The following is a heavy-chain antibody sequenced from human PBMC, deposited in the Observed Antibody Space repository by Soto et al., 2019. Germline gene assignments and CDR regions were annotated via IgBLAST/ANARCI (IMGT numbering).Heavy chain of an antibody. CDR3: ARRLAVTGTLEYYFDY. Sequence: SETLSLTCTVSGGSISSSIYYWGWIRQPPGKGLEWIGNIYYSGSTYYNPSLQSRVTISVDTSKNQFSLRLNSVTASDTAVYYCARRLAVTGTLEYYFDYWGQGSQVT. J-gene: IGHJ4*02. V-gene: IGHV4-39*01. CDR1: GGSISSSIYY. D-gene: IGHD6-19*01. CDR2: IYYSGST.